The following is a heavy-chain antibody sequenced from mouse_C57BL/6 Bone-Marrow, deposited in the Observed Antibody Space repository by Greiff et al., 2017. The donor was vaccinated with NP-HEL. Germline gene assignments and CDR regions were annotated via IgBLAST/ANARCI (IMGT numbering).Heavy chain of an antibody. CDR1: GYAFSSSW. CDR2: IYPGDGDT. V-gene: IGHV1-82*01. Sequence: VKLMESGPELVKPGASVKISCKASGYAFSSSWMNWVKQRPGKGLEWIGRIYPGDGDTNYNGTFKGKATLTADKSSSTAYMQLSSLTSEDSAVYFCARGFAYWGQGTLVTVSA. J-gene: IGHJ3*01. CDR3: ARGFAY.